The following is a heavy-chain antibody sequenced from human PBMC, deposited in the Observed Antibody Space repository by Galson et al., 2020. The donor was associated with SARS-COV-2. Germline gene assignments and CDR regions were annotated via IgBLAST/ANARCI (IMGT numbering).Heavy chain of an antibody. CDR1: GYTFTSYD. V-gene: IGHV1-8*01. CDR3: ARDRVVVAYGGTYYYYGMDV. CDR2: MNPNSGNT. Sequence: ASVKVSCKASGYTFTSYDINWVRQATGQGLEWMGWMNPNSGNTGYAQKFQGRVTMTRNTSISTAYMELSSLRSEDTAVYYCARDRVVVAYGGTYYYYGMDVWGQGTTVTVSS. J-gene: IGHJ6*02. D-gene: IGHD2-15*01.